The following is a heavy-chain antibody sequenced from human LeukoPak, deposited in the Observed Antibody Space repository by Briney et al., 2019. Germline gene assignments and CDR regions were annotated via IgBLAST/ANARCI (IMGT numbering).Heavy chain of an antibody. CDR2: MKQDGSEK. CDR3: ASSASDSDDPNMDY. CDR1: GFNFRTYW. J-gene: IGHJ4*02. Sequence: GGSLRLSSATSGFNFRTYWITWIRQAPGKGLEWVANMKQDGSEKNYVDSVKGRFTISRDNDKNSLYLQMNSLRVEDTAVYYFASSASDSDDPNMDYWGQGTLVIVSS. V-gene: IGHV3-7*02. D-gene: IGHD1-1*01.